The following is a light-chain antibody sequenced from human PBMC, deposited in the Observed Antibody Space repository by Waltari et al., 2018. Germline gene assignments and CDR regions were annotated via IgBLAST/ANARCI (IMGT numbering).Light chain of an antibody. J-gene: IGKJ1*01. CDR3: QQTYRTSRT. CDR1: QRISSY. Sequence: DIQMTQSPSSLPASVGDRVTISCRASQRISSYLNWYQQQPGKAPRLLIYGAVSLQSGVPSRFSGSGSGTDFTLTISSLQPEDFATYYCQQTYRTSRTFGQGTKVDI. CDR2: GAV. V-gene: IGKV1-39*01.